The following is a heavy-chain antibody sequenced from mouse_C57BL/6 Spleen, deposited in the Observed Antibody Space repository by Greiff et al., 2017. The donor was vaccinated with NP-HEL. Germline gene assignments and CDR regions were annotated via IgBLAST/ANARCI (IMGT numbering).Heavy chain of an antibody. D-gene: IGHD1-1*01. CDR1: GYTFTSYW. CDR2: IHPNSGST. J-gene: IGHJ3*01. Sequence: QVQLQQPGAELVKPGASVKLSCKASGYTFTSYWMHWVKQRPGQGLEWIGMIHPNSGSTNYNEKFKSKATLTVDKSSSTAYMQLSSLTSEDSAVYYGARSTTVAWFAYWGQGTLVTVSA. V-gene: IGHV1-64*01. CDR3: ARSTTVAWFAY.